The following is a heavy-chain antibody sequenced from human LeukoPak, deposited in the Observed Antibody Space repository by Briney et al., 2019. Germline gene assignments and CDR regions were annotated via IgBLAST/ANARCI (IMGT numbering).Heavy chain of an antibody. Sequence: SETLSLTCTVSGGSISSSSYYWGWIRQPPGKGLEWNGSICYSCSTYYNPSFKSGVTTSVETSKNQFFLKQSSVTAADTAVYYCATLTGGATVFDYWGQGTLVSVSS. CDR1: GGSISSSSYY. D-gene: IGHD3-16*01. CDR3: ATLTGGATVFDY. J-gene: IGHJ4*02. CDR2: ICYSCST. V-gene: IGHV4-39*01.